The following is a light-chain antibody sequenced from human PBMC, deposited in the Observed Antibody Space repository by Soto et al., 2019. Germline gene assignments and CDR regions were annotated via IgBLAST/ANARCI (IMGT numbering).Light chain of an antibody. CDR3: SSYTSSSTRV. Sequence: QSVLTQPASVSGSPGQSITISCTGTSSDVGGVSWYQQHPGKAPKLMIYDVSNRPSGVSNRFSGSKSGNTASLTISGLQAEYEADYYCSSYTSSSTRVFGTGTKLTVL. CDR1: SSDVGG. V-gene: IGLV2-14*01. J-gene: IGLJ1*01. CDR2: DVS.